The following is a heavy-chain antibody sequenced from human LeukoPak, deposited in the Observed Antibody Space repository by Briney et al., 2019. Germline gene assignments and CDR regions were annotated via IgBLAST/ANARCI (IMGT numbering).Heavy chain of an antibody. CDR3: SRDQRSVVYNWNDGRIYYFDY. D-gene: IGHD1-20*01. CDR2: IYHNGST. Sequence: PSETLSLTCTVSGGSISSYYWGWIRQPPGKGLEWIGSIYHNGSTYYNPSIKSRITISVDTSKNQFSLKLSSVTAAAPAGYSRSRDQRSVVYNWNDGRIYYFDYWGQRTLVTVSS. J-gene: IGHJ4*02. CDR1: GGSISSYY. V-gene: IGHV4-38-2*02.